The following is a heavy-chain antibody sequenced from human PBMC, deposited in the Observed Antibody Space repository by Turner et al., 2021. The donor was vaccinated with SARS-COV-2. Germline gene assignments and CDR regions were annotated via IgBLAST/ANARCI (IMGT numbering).Heavy chain of an antibody. D-gene: IGHD3-3*01. J-gene: IGHJ4*02. Sequence: EVQLVESGGGLVKPGGSLRFSCAASGFTFSSYNMNWVRQAPGKGLEWVSSISSSSSYIYYADSVKGRFTISRDNAKNSLYLQMNSLRAEDTAVYYCAKAQLGYYLGVDYWGQGTLVTVSS. CDR2: ISSSSSYI. CDR3: AKAQLGYYLGVDY. CDR1: GFTFSSYN. V-gene: IGHV3-21*01.